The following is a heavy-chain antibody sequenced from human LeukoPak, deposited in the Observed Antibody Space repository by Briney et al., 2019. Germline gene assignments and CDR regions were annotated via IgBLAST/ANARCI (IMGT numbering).Heavy chain of an antibody. J-gene: IGHJ4*02. CDR2: ISSSSSYI. D-gene: IGHD5-12*01. CDR3: ARGSGGYSGYEYYFDY. CDR1: GFTFSSYS. Sequence: GGSLRLSCAASGFTFSSYSMNWVRQAPGKGLEWVSSISSSSSYIYYADSVKGRFTISRDNAKNSLYLQMNSLRAEDTAVYYCARGSGGYSGYEYYFDYWGQGTLVTVSS. V-gene: IGHV3-21*01.